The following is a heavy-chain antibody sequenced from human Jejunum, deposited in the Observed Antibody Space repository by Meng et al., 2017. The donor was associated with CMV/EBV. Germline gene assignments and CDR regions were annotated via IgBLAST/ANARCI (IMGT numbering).Heavy chain of an antibody. V-gene: IGHV3-48*03. D-gene: IGHD2-2*01. CDR3: ARLGSSTSHGLGW. CDR1: GFTFSNFE. J-gene: IGHJ4*02. CDR2: VNSSGTSI. Sequence: SGFTFSNFEFNGVRQAPGKELEWVSYVNSSGTSIFYARSVKGRFTISRDNAKSSLYLQMNSLRAEDTAVYYCARLGSSTSHGLGWWGQGTRVTVSS.